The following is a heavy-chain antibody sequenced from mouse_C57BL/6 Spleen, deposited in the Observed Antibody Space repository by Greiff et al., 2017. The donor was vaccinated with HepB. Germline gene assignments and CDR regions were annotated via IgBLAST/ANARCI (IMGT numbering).Heavy chain of an antibody. CDR3: TRWFLYYFDY. V-gene: IGHV1-15*01. Sequence: VQLQQSGAELVRPGASVTLSCKASGYTFTDYEMHWVKQTPVHGLEWIGAIDPETGGTAYNQKFKGKAILTADKSSSTAYMELRSLTSEDSAVYYCTRWFLYYFDYWGKGTTLTVSS. CDR2: IDPETGGT. CDR1: GYTFTDYE. D-gene: IGHD2-2*01. J-gene: IGHJ2*01.